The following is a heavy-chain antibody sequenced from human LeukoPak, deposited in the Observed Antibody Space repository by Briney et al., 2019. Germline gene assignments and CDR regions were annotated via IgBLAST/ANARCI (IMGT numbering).Heavy chain of an antibody. J-gene: IGHJ6*02. CDR1: GGSISNSNW. V-gene: IGHV4-4*02. Sequence: SETLSLTCGVFGGSISNSNWWSWVRQSPGKGLEWIGEINHSGSTNCNPSLKSRVSISQDKSKKQLSLKLSSVTAADTAVYYCAMTYSSSWPYYYYYGMDVWGQGTTVTVSS. CDR2: INHSGST. D-gene: IGHD6-13*01. CDR3: AMTYSSSWPYYYYYGMDV.